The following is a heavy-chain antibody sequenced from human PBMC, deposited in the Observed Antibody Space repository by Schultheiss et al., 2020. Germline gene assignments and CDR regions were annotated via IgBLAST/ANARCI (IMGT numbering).Heavy chain of an antibody. J-gene: IGHJ6*03. Sequence: ASVKVSCKVSGYTLTELSMHWVRQAPGKGLEWMGWINPNSGGTNYAQKFQGRVTMTRDTSTSTVYMELSSLRSEDTAVYYCARRGVVPAGGEYYYYYYYMDVWGKGTTVTVSS. D-gene: IGHD2-2*01. V-gene: IGHV1-2*02. CDR1: GYTLTELS. CDR2: INPNSGGT. CDR3: ARRGVVPAGGEYYYYYYYMDV.